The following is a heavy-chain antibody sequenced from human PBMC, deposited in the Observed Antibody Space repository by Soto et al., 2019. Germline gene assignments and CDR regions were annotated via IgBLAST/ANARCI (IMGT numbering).Heavy chain of an antibody. Sequence: QVQLVGSGGGVVQPGRSLRLSCAASGFTFSSYGMHWVRQAPGKGLEWVAVISYDGSNKYYADSVKGRFTISRDNSKNTLYLQMNSLRAEDTAVYYCATSFGSGENWFDPWGQGTLVTVSS. D-gene: IGHD3-10*01. J-gene: IGHJ5*02. CDR2: ISYDGSNK. CDR3: ATSFGSGENWFDP. V-gene: IGHV3-30*03. CDR1: GFTFSSYG.